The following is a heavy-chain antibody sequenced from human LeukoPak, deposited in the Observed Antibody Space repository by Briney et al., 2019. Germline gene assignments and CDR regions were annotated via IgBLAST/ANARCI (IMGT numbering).Heavy chain of an antibody. V-gene: IGHV3-66*01. J-gene: IGHJ4*02. Sequence: PGGSLRLSCAASGFNVSSNHMSWVRQAPGKGLEWVSVIYSGGSTYYADSVKGRFTISRDNSKNTLYLQMNSLRAEDTAVYYCARGYIAAAGTNFDYWGQGTLVTVSS. CDR2: IYSGGST. CDR1: GFNVSSNH. D-gene: IGHD6-13*01. CDR3: ARGYIAAAGTNFDY.